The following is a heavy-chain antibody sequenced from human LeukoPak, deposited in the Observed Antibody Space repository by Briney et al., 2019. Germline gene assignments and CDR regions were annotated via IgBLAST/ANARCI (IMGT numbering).Heavy chain of an antibody. V-gene: IGHV1-2*06. D-gene: IGHD6-13*01. CDR2: INPNSGGT. J-gene: IGHJ4*02. CDR3: ATRGGGLAAGPSSSWYPH. CDR1: GYTFTGYY. Sequence: ASVNVSCKASGYTFTGYYMHWVRQAPGQGLEWMGRINPNSGGTNYAQKFQGRVTMTRDTSISTAYMELSRLRSDDTAVYYCATRGGGLAAGPSSSWYPHWGQGTLVTVSS.